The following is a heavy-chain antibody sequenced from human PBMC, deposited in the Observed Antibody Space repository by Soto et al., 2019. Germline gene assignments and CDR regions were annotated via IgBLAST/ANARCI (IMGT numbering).Heavy chain of an antibody. D-gene: IGHD3-10*01. CDR1: GFTFSDHY. V-gene: IGHV3-72*01. J-gene: IGHJ4*02. Sequence: EVQLVESGGGLVQPGGSLRLSCAASGFTFSDHYMDWVRQAPGKGLEWVGRSRNKANSYTTEYAASVKGRFTISRDGSKNSLYLQMNSLKTEDTAVYYCARQPGWVASGSYYPLYYFDYWGQGTLVTVSS. CDR3: ARQPGWVASGSYYPLYYFDY. CDR2: SRNKANSYTT.